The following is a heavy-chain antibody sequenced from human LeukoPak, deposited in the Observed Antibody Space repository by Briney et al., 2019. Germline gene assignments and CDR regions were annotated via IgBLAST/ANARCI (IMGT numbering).Heavy chain of an antibody. Sequence: SVKVSCKASGYTFTSYDISWVRQAPGQGLEWMGGINPVFGTAHYAQKFQDGVTITADESTSTAYMELSSLRSEDTAVYYCAKTFLTAYDTYFYYYGLDVWGQGTPVTVSS. V-gene: IGHV1-69*13. CDR3: AKTFLTAYDTYFYYYGLDV. CDR1: GYTFTSYD. D-gene: IGHD3-9*01. CDR2: INPVFGTA. J-gene: IGHJ6*02.